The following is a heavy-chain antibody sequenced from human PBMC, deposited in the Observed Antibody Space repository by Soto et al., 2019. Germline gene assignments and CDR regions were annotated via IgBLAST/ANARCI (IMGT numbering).Heavy chain of an antibody. D-gene: IGHD6-6*01. CDR2: TYYTGST. J-gene: IGHJ6*02. Sequence: PSETLSLTCSVSGGSMNDVTHYWAWIRQPPGKGLEWIATTYYTGSTHYNSSLKSRATISVDSLRAEDTALYYCARTASAGRPGYYGMDVWGQGTTVTVSS. V-gene: IGHV4-39*01. CDR3: YGMDV. CDR1: GGSMNDVTHY.